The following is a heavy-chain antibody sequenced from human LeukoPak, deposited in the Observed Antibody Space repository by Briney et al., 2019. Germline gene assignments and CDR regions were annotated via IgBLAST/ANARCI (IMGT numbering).Heavy chain of an antibody. CDR2: ISDSGNTI. Sequence: GGSLRLSCAASGFTFSSCEMNWVRQAPGKGLEWVSYISDSGNTIYYADSVKGRFTISRDNTKNSLNLQMNSLRAEDTADYYCARDPGYYGSDPLDVWGKGTTVTVSS. CDR1: GFTFSSCE. CDR3: ARDPGYYGSDPLDV. V-gene: IGHV3-48*03. J-gene: IGHJ6*04. D-gene: IGHD3-10*01.